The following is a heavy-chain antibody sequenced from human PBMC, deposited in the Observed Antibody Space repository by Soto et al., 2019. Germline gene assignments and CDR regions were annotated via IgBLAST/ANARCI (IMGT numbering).Heavy chain of an antibody. D-gene: IGHD3-9*01. CDR3: ARDTRNDYDILTGYNYGMDV. Sequence: ASVKVSCKASGYTFTSYGISWVRQAPGQGLEWMGWISAYNGNTNYAQKLQGRVTMTTDKSTSTAYMELSSLRSEDTAVYYCARDTRNDYDILTGYNYGMDVWGQGTTVTVS. J-gene: IGHJ6*02. CDR1: GYTFTSYG. V-gene: IGHV1-18*01. CDR2: ISAYNGNT.